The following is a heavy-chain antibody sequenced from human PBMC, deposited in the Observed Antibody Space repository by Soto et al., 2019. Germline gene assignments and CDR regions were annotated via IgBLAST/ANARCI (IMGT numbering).Heavy chain of an antibody. CDR3: ARDGYTVTPNYYYGMDV. V-gene: IGHV4-59*01. CDR2: IYYNGNT. D-gene: IGHD4-4*01. Sequence: SETLSLTCTVSGGSISSYYWSWIRQPPGKGLEWIGYIYYNGNTNYNPSLKSRVTISVDTSKNQFSLKLSSVTAADTAVYYCARDGYTVTPNYYYGMDVRGQGTTVTVPS. J-gene: IGHJ6*02. CDR1: GGSISSYY.